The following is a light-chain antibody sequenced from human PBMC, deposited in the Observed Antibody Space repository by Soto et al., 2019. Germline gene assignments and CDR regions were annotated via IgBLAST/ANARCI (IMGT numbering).Light chain of an antibody. CDR3: SSYPSSSTR. CDR1: SNDIGGYDY. V-gene: IGLV2-14*03. CDR2: DVI. Sequence: QSALTQPASVSGSPGQSITISCTGTSNDIGGYDYVSWYQQHPGKAPKLIIYDVINRPSGVSNRFSGSKSGNTASLTISGLQAEDEADYYCSSYPSSSTRFGGGTKLTVL. J-gene: IGLJ2*01.